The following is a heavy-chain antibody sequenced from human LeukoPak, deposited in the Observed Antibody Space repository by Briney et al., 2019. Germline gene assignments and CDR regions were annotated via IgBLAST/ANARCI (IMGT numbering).Heavy chain of an antibody. Sequence: ASVKVSCKASGYTFTSYDINWVRQATGQGLEWMGWMNPNSGNTGYAQKFQGRVTMTRNTSISTAYMELSSLRSEDTAVYYCARGWASGSYRKSGFDYWGQGTLITVSS. CDR1: GYTFTSYD. CDR3: ARGWASGSYRKSGFDY. J-gene: IGHJ4*02. V-gene: IGHV1-8*01. D-gene: IGHD3-10*01. CDR2: MNPNSGNT.